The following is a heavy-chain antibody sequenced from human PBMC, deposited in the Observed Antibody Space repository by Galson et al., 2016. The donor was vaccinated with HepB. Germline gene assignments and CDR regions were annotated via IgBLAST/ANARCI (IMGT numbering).Heavy chain of an antibody. CDR3: ATEAVAARFDH. V-gene: IGHV3-23*01. Sequence: SLRLSCAASGFTFSSFAMNWVRQAPGKGLEWVSIISGSGYATYYADSVRGRFTISRDNSKNTVFLQLNSLRAGDTAVYYCATEAVAARFDHWGRGTLVTV. CDR1: GFTFSSFA. CDR2: ISGSGYAT. J-gene: IGHJ4*02. D-gene: IGHD6-19*01.